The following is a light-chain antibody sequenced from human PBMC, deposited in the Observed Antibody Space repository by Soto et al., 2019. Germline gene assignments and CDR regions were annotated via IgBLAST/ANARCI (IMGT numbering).Light chain of an antibody. CDR1: QSLLDSDEGNTY. J-gene: IGKJ4*01. CDR3: MQRLQFPLS. CDR2: TLS. Sequence: VMTQTPISLSVTPGEPASISCRSSQSLLDSDEGNTYLDWYLKKTGQSPQLLIYTLSNRASGVPDRFSGSGSGTHFTLNITRVEAEDVGLYYCMQRLQFPLSFGGGTKVEIK. V-gene: IGKV2-40*01.